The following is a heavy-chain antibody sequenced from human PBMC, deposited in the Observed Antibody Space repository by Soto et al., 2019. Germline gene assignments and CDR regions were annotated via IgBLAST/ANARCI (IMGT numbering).Heavy chain of an antibody. J-gene: IGHJ4*02. Sequence: PGGSLRLSCAASGFTFSSYGMHWVRQAPGKGLEWVAVISYDGSNKYYADSVEGRFTISRDNSKNTLYLQMNSLRAEDTAVYYCAKGDRIAAAGHFDYWGQGTLVTVSS. D-gene: IGHD6-13*01. CDR1: GFTFSSYG. CDR3: AKGDRIAAAGHFDY. V-gene: IGHV3-30*18. CDR2: ISYDGSNK.